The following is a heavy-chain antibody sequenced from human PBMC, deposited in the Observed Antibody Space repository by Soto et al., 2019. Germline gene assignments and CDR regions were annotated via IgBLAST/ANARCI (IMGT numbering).Heavy chain of an antibody. V-gene: IGHV3-48*02. CDR3: ARDRCRGGSCWSFDS. Sequence: GGSLRLSCAAAGFTFSSYSINWVRQAPGKGLEWVSYISSSSSTIYYADSVKGRFTISRDNAKNSLYLQMNSLRDEDTAVYYCARDRCRGGSCWSFDSWGQGTLVTVSS. D-gene: IGHD2-15*01. CDR2: ISSSSSTI. J-gene: IGHJ4*02. CDR1: GFTFSSYS.